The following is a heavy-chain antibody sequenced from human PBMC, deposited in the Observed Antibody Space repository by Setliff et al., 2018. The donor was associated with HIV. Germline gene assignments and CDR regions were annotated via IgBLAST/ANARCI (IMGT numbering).Heavy chain of an antibody. D-gene: IGHD6-13*01. Sequence: GGSLRLSCAASGFTFSSYAMHWVRQAPGKGLEYVSAINSNGGSTYYADSVKGRFTISRDNSKSTVYLQMGSLRAEDMAVYYCARVRVAAVAPYFDFWGQGALVTVSS. J-gene: IGHJ4*02. CDR2: INSNGGST. CDR3: ARVRVAAVAPYFDF. V-gene: IGHV3-64*02. CDR1: GFTFSSYA.